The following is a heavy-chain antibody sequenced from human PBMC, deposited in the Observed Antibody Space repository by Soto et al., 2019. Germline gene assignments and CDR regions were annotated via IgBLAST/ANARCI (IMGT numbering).Heavy chain of an antibody. D-gene: IGHD4-4*01. V-gene: IGHV4-34*01. Sequence: QVQLQQWGAGLLKPSETLSLTCAAYGGSFSGYYWSWIRQPPGKGLEWIGEINHSGSTNYNPSLKSRVTISVDTSKNQFSLQLSSVTAADTAVYYCARAENSDYSNWIDYWGQGTLVTVSS. CDR3: ARAENSDYSNWIDY. CDR2: INHSGST. CDR1: GGSFSGYY. J-gene: IGHJ4*02.